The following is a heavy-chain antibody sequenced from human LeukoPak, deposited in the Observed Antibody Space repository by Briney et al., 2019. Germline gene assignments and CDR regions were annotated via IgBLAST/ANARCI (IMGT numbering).Heavy chain of an antibody. V-gene: IGHV3-21*01. D-gene: IGHD4-23*01. J-gene: IGHJ5*02. CDR3: ARETTVAFYNWFDP. CDR2: ISSSSRYI. Sequence: GGSLRLSCAASGFTFSSYSMNWVRQAPGKGLEWVSSISSSSRYIYYADSVKGRFNISRDNAKNSLYLQMNSLRAEDTAVYYCARETTVAFYNWFDPWGQGTLVTVSS. CDR1: GFTFSSYS.